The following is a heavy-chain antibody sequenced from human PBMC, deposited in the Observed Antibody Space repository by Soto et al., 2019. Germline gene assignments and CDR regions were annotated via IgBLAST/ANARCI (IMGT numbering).Heavy chain of an antibody. CDR1: GGTFSSYA. CDR2: IIPIFGTA. Sequence: KVSCKASGGTFSSYAISWVRQAPGQGLEWMGGIIPIFGTANYAQKFQGRVTITADKSTSTAYMELSSLRSEDTAVYYCASVYYYDSSGYYYPYFDYWGQGTLVTVSS. D-gene: IGHD3-22*01. CDR3: ASVYYYDSSGYYYPYFDY. J-gene: IGHJ4*02. V-gene: IGHV1-69*06.